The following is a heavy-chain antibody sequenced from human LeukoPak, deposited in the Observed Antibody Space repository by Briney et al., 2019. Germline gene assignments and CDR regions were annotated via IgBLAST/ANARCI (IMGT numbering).Heavy chain of an antibody. CDR3: ARGRQLEYYFDY. CDR2: IIPIFGTA. Sequence: SVKVSCKASGGTFISYAISWVRQAPGQGLEWMGGIIPIFGTANYVQKFQGRVTITTDESTSTAYMELSSRRSEDTAVYYGARGRQLEYYFDYWGQGTLVTVSS. CDR1: GGTFISYA. J-gene: IGHJ4*02. D-gene: IGHD6-13*01. V-gene: IGHV1-69*05.